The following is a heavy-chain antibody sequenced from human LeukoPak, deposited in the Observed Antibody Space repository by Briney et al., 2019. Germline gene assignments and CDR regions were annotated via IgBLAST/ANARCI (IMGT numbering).Heavy chain of an antibody. V-gene: IGHV3-23*01. CDR1: GFTFSSYA. Sequence: GGFLRLSCAASGFTFSSYAMSWVRQAPGKGLEWVSAISGSGGSTYYADSVKGRFTISRDNSKNTLYLQMNSLRAEDTAVYYCAKVAPAYYYDSSGYYPDYWGQGTLVTVSS. J-gene: IGHJ4*02. D-gene: IGHD3-22*01. CDR2: ISGSGGST. CDR3: AKVAPAYYYDSSGYYPDY.